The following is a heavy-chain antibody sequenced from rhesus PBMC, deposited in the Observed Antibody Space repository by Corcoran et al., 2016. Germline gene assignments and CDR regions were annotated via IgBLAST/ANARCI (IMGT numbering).Heavy chain of an antibody. CDR3: ARPYCTGIFCYGSLEV. CDR1: GYSISRCYS. Sequence: QVQLQESGPGLVKPSETLSLTCAVSGYSISRCYSLGWFRQPPGKGLGYIGYTGCSSGSNYYNPSLKTRFTISKDTSRNQFSLKLSSVTAADTAVYYCARPYCTGIFCYGSLEVWGRGVLVTVS. V-gene: IGHV4-99*01. D-gene: IGHD2-27*01. J-gene: IGHJ5-2*02. CDR2: TGCSSGSN.